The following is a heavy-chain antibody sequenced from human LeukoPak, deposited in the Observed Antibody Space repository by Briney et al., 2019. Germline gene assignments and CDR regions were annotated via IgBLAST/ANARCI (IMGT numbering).Heavy chain of an antibody. CDR3: ARAPEYYYDSSGYYEFDY. CDR1: GFTFSSYS. J-gene: IGHJ4*02. D-gene: IGHD3-22*01. V-gene: IGHV3-21*01. Sequence: PGGPLRLSCAASGFTFSSYSMNWVRQAPGKGLEWVSSISSSSSYIYYADSVKGRFTISRDNAKNSLYLQMNSLRAEDTAVYYCARAPEYYYDSSGYYEFDYWGQGTLVTVSS. CDR2: ISSSSSYI.